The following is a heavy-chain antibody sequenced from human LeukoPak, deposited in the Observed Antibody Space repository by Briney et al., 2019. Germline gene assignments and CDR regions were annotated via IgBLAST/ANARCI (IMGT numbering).Heavy chain of an antibody. CDR2: IYYSGST. Sequence: SETLSLTCTVSGGSISSYYWSWIRLPPGKGLEWIGYIYYSGSTKYNPSLKSRVTISIDTSKNQFSLMLSSVTAADTAVYYCARFSGSYSFVDYWGQGTLVTVSS. CDR3: ARFSGSYSFVDY. CDR1: GGSISSYY. V-gene: IGHV4-59*01. D-gene: IGHD3-10*01. J-gene: IGHJ4*02.